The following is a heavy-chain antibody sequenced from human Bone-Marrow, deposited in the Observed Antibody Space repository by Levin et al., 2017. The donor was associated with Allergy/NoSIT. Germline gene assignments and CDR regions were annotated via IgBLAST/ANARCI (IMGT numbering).Heavy chain of an antibody. D-gene: IGHD4-17*01. J-gene: IGHJ4*02. Sequence: GESLKISCQGSGYSFTSYWIGWVRQMPGKGLEWMGIIYPGDSDTRYSPSFQGQVTISADKSISTAYLQWSSLKASDTAMYYGARLEGEGGDYVPFFDYWGQGTLVTVSS. V-gene: IGHV5-51*01. CDR1: GYSFTSYW. CDR2: IYPGDSDT. CDR3: ARLEGEGGDYVPFFDY.